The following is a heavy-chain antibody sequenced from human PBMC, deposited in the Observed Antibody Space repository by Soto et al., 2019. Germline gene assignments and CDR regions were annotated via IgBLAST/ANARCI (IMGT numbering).Heavy chain of an antibody. CDR3: ARIRSYCSGGSCVDYYYYGMDV. CDR2: IDWDDDK. Sequence: SGPTLVNPTQPLTLTCTFSGFSLSTSGMCVSWIRQPPGKALEWLALIDWDDDKYYSTSLKTRLTLSKDTYKSQVVLTMTNMDPVDTATYYCARIRSYCSGGSCVDYYYYGMDVWGQGTTVTVSS. D-gene: IGHD2-15*01. CDR1: GFSLSTSGMC. J-gene: IGHJ6*02. V-gene: IGHV2-70*01.